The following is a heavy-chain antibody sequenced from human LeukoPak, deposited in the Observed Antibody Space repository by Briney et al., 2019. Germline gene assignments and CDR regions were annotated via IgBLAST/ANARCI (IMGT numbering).Heavy chain of an antibody. CDR3: ARVSGYDWESFYDY. CDR2: IYYSGST. Sequence: SETLSLTCTVSGGSISSYYWSWIRQPPGKGLEWIGYIYYSGSTNYNPSLKSRVTISVDTSKKQFSLKLSSVTAADTAVYYCARVSGYDWESFYDYWGQGTLVTVSS. D-gene: IGHD5-12*01. J-gene: IGHJ4*02. V-gene: IGHV4-59*01. CDR1: GGSISSYY.